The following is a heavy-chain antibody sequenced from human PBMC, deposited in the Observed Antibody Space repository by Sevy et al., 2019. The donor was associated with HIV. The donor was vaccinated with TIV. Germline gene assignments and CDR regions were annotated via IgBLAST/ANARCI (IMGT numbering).Heavy chain of an antibody. CDR3: ARPLASGWYRGWFDP. Sequence: SETLSLTCTVSGGSISSSSYYWGWIRQPPGKGLEWIGSIYYSGSTYYNPSLKSRVTISVDTSKSQFSLKLSSVTAADTAVYYCARPLASGWYRGWFDPWGQGTLVTVSS. D-gene: IGHD6-19*01. CDR1: GGSISSSSYY. J-gene: IGHJ5*02. V-gene: IGHV4-39*01. CDR2: IYYSGST.